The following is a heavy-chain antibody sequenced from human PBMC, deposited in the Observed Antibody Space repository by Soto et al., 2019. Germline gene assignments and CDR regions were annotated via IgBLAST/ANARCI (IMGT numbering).Heavy chain of an antibody. CDR3: AKESRDDTAMVRGGEYYYYYGMDV. V-gene: IGHV3-30*18. CDR1: GFTFSSYG. CDR2: ISYDGSNK. Sequence: GGSLRLSCAASGFTFSSYGMHWVRQAPGKGLEWVAVISYDGSNKYYADSVKGRFTISRDNSKNTLYLQMNSLRAEDTAVYYCAKESRDDTAMVRGGEYYYYYGMDVWGQGTTVTVSS. J-gene: IGHJ6*02. D-gene: IGHD5-18*01.